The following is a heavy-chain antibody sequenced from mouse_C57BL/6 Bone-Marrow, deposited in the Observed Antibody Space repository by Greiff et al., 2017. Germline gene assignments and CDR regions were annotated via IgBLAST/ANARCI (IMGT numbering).Heavy chain of an antibody. CDR3: AIRHYYDGGDFDV. CDR2: INPYNGGT. V-gene: IGHV1-19*01. D-gene: IGHD1-1*01. J-gene: IGHJ1*03. CDR1: GYTFTDYY. Sequence: EVKLVESGPVLVKPGASVTMSCKASGYTFTDYYMNWVKQSHGKSLEWIGVINPYNGGTSYNQKFKGKATLPVAKSTSTAYMELNSPTSYDSSVYYCAIRHYYDGGDFDVWGTGTTVTVSS.